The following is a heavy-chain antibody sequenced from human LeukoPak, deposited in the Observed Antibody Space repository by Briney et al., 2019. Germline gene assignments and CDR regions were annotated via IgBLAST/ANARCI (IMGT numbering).Heavy chain of an antibody. J-gene: IGHJ4*02. CDR2: ISNSGSTM. D-gene: IGHD3-10*01. CDR1: GFTFSSYE. CDR3: ARDWRHRDYGSGSLDY. V-gene: IGHV3-48*03. Sequence: GGSLRLSCVASGFTFSSYEMNWVRQAQGKGREWVSYISNSGSTMYYADSVKGRFTISRDNAKNSLYLQMNSLRAEDTAVYYCARDWRHRDYGSGSLDYWGQGALVTVSS.